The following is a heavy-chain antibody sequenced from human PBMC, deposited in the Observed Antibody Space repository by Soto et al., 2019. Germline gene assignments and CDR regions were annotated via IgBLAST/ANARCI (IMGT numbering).Heavy chain of an antibody. D-gene: IGHD4-17*01. V-gene: IGHV4-31*03. CDR3: ARTSGDYGLSKYFQH. J-gene: IGHJ1*01. CDR2: IYYSGTT. CDR1: VGSISSGDYY. Sequence: QGQLQESGPGLVEPSQTLSLICTVSVGSISSGDYYWSWIRQLPGKALEWIGDIYYSGTTFHNQSLKSRVSIAVDTSKNLFSLKLSSMTAADTAVYYCARTSGDYGLSKYFQHWGQGTLVTVSS.